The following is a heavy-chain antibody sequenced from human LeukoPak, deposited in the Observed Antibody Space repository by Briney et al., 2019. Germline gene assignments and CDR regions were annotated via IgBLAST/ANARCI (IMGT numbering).Heavy chain of an antibody. CDR1: GFTFSSYG. CDR2: IGGSGGST. CDR3: AKERWELLAY. J-gene: IGHJ4*02. V-gene: IGHV3-23*01. D-gene: IGHD1-26*01. Sequence: GGTLRLSCAASGFTFSSYGMSWVRQAPGKGLEWVSAIGGSGGSTYYADSVKGRFTISRDNSKNTLYLQMNSLRAEDTAVYYCAKERWELLAYWGQGTLVTVSS.